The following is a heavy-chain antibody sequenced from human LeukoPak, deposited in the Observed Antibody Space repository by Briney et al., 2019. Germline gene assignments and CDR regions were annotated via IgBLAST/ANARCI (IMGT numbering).Heavy chain of an antibody. J-gene: IGHJ6*02. D-gene: IGHD5-18*01. V-gene: IGHV3-30-3*01. CDR2: ISYDGSNK. Sequence: PGRSLRLSCAASGFTFSSYAMHWVRQAPGKGLEWVAVISYDGSNKYYADSVKGRFTISRDNSKNMLYLQMNSLRAEDTAVYYCARTRGIQLWFGYYGMDVWGQGTTVTVSS. CDR1: GFTFSSYA. CDR3: ARTRGIQLWFGYYGMDV.